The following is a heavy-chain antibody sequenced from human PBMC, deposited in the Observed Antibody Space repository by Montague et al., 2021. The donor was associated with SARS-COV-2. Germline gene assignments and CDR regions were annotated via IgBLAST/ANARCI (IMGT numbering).Heavy chain of an antibody. CDR1: GDSVSSNSAA. J-gene: IGHJ4*02. V-gene: IGHV6-1*01. CDR3: ARGGWGAPGTGRLFDY. CDR2: TYYRSKWYN. D-gene: IGHD3-10*01. Sequence: CAISGDSVSSNSAAWSWIGQSPSRGLEWLGRTYYRSKWYNDYAVSVKSRITINPDTSKNQFSLQLNSVTPEDTAVYYCARGGWGAPGTGRLFDYWGQGTLVTVSS.